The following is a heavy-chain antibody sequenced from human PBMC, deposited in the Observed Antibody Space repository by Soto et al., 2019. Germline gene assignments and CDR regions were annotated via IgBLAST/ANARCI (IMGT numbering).Heavy chain of an antibody. D-gene: IGHD2-2*01. V-gene: IGHV4-31*03. CDR2: TSNSGST. CDR1: GGSITSSGYY. J-gene: IGHJ4*02. CDR3: ARGGGSTKVDY. Sequence: QVQLQESGPGLVKPSQTLSLTCTVSGGSITSSGYYWSWIRQHPGEGLEWIGFTSNSGSTSYNPSLKSRVTISVVTSSNQFSLNLKSVTGADTTVYYCARGGGSTKVDYWGQGTLVTVSP.